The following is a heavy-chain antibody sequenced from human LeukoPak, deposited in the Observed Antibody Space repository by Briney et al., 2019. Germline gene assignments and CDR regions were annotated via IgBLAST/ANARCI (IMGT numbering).Heavy chain of an antibody. Sequence: PSETLSLTCTVSGGSVSSGSYYWSWIRQPPGKGLEWIGYIYYSGSTNYNPSLKSRVTISVDTSKNQFSLKLSSVTAADTAVYYCASPRSYYDSGGYYISWGQGTLVTVSS. V-gene: IGHV4-61*01. CDR3: ASPRSYYDSGGYYIS. D-gene: IGHD3-22*01. CDR2: IYYSGST. J-gene: IGHJ5*02. CDR1: GGSVSSGSYY.